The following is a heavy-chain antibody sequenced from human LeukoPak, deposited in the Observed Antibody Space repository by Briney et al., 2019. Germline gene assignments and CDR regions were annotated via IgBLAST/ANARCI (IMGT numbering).Heavy chain of an antibody. CDR1: GGSFSGYY. V-gene: IGHV4-34*01. D-gene: IGHD6-19*01. CDR2: INHSGST. J-gene: IGHJ4*02. Sequence: SETLSLTCAVYGGSFSGYYWSWIRQPPGKGLEWIGEINHSGSTNYNPSLKSRVTISVGTSKNQFSLRLSSVTAADTAVYYCARLTYSSGLDYWGQGTLVTVSS. CDR3: ARLTYSSGLDY.